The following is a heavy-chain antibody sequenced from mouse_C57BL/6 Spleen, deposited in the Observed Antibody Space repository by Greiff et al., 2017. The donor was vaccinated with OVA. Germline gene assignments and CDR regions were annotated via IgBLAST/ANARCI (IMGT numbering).Heavy chain of an antibody. D-gene: IGHD1-1*01. V-gene: IGHV5-17*01. CDR2: ISSGSSTI. CDR3: ARGTYYGSSPFDY. Sequence: EVKLVESGGGLVKPGGSLKLSCAASGFTFSDYGMHWVRQAPEKGLEWVAYISSGSSTIYYADTVKGRFTNYRDNAKNTLFLQMTSLRSEDTAMYYCARGTYYGSSPFDYWGQGTTLTVSS. CDR1: GFTFSDYG. J-gene: IGHJ2*01.